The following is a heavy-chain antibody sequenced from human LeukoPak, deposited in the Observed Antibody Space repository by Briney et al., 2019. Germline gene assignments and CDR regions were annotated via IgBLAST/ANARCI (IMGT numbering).Heavy chain of an antibody. J-gene: IGHJ4*02. CDR2: ISYDGSNK. CDR3: ARARNSRQSPGYFDY. CDR1: GFTFSSYA. V-gene: IGHV3-30-3*01. Sequence: GRSLRLSCAASGFTFSSYAMHWVRQAPGKGLEWVAVISYDGSNKYYADSVKGRFTISRDNSKNTLYLQMNSLRAEDTAVYYCARARNSRQSPGYFDYWGQGTLVTVSS.